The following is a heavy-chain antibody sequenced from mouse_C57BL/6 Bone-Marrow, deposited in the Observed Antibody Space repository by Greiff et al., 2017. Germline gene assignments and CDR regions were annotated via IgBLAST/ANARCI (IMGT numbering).Heavy chain of an antibody. CDR3: ARGYDGYLFAY. CDR2: IHPNSGST. D-gene: IGHD2-3*01. V-gene: IGHV1-64*01. J-gene: IGHJ3*01. CDR1: GYTFTSYW. Sequence: VKLQQPGAELVKPGASVKLSCKASGYTFTSYWMHWVKQRPGQGLEWIGMIHPNSGSTNYNEKFKSKATLTVDKSSSTAYMQLSSLTSEDSAVYYCARGYDGYLFAYWGQGTLVTVSA.